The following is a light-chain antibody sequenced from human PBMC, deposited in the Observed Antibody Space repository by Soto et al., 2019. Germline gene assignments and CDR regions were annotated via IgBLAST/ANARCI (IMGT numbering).Light chain of an antibody. Sequence: DIVLTQSPATLSVSPGERATLSCRASQSIDTDLAWYQQKPGQAPRLLIYDAFNRPIGIPGRFSGSGSGTDFTLTISSLEPEDFAVYYCQQRNQWPRTFGQGTKVEI. J-gene: IGKJ1*01. CDR1: QSIDTD. CDR2: DAF. CDR3: QQRNQWPRT. V-gene: IGKV3-11*01.